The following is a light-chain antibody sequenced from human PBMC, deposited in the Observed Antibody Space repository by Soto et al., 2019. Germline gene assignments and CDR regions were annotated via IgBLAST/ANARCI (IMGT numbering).Light chain of an antibody. Sequence: DIQMTQSPSTLSASVGDRVTITCRASQSISSWLAWYQQKPGKAPKLLIYDASSLESGVPSRYSGSGSGTEFTLTIGSLQPDDFATYYCQQYNSYSPGNTFGQGTKLEIK. V-gene: IGKV1-5*01. CDR2: DAS. J-gene: IGKJ2*01. CDR1: QSISSW. CDR3: QQYNSYSPGNT.